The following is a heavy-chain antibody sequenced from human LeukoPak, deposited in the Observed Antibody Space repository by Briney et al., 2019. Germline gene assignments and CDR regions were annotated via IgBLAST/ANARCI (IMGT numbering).Heavy chain of an antibody. CDR3: ARVGSIAAAGIYYFDY. Sequence: GASVKVSCKVSGYTLTELSMHWVRQAPGKGLEWMGGFDPEDGETIYAQKFQGRVTMTRNTSISTAYMELSSLRSEDTAVYYCARVGSIAAAGIYYFDYWGQGTLVTVSS. D-gene: IGHD6-13*01. J-gene: IGHJ4*02. V-gene: IGHV1-24*01. CDR1: GYTLTELS. CDR2: FDPEDGET.